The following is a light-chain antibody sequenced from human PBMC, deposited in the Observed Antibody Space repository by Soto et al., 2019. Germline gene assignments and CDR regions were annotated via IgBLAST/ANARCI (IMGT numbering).Light chain of an antibody. Sequence: ESVLTQSPGTLSLSPGERATPSCRASQSVRSSFLAWYQLKPGQAPRLLIYGASSRATGIPDRFSGSGSGTDFTLTISRLEPEDFAVYYCQQYDSSPWTFGQGTKVEIK. CDR1: QSVRSSF. CDR2: GAS. CDR3: QQYDSSPWT. J-gene: IGKJ1*01. V-gene: IGKV3-20*01.